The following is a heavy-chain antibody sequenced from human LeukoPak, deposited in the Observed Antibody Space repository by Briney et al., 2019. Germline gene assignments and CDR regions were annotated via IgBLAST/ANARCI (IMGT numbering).Heavy chain of an antibody. V-gene: IGHV4-59*08. Sequence: SETLSLTCTVSGGSISSYYWSWIRQPPGKGLEWVGYIYYSGSTNYNPSLKSRVTTSVDTSKNQLSLKLSSVTAADTAMYYCARVARDGATTFDYWGQGTLVTVSS. J-gene: IGHJ4*02. CDR3: ARVARDGATTFDY. CDR2: IYYSGST. D-gene: IGHD1-26*01. CDR1: GGSISSYY.